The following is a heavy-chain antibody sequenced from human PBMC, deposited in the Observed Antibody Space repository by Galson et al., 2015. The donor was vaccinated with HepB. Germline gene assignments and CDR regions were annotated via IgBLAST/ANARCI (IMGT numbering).Heavy chain of an antibody. CDR3: AKEEEWPSPYIDY. CDR1: GFTFSSYG. Sequence: SLRLSCAASGFTFSSYGMHWVRQAPGKGLEWVAVISYDGSNKYYADSVKGRFTISRDNSKNTLYLQMNSLRAEDTAVYYCAKEEEWPSPYIDYWGQGTLVTVSS. J-gene: IGHJ4*02. CDR2: ISYDGSNK. D-gene: IGHD2-8*01. V-gene: IGHV3-30*18.